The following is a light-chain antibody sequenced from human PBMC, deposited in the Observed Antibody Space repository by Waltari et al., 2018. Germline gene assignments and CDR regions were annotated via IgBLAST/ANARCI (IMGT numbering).Light chain of an antibody. CDR1: NIGTKS. CDR3: QVWDANNEPGL. J-gene: IGLJ1*01. Sequence: SYVLTQPPSVSVAPGETARITCGGNNIGTKSVHWYRQKPGTAPVLVISYDSDRPSGIPERFSGSNAGYTATLTISRVEAGDEADYYCQVWDANNEPGLFGTGTEVTV. CDR2: YDS. V-gene: IGLV3-21*01.